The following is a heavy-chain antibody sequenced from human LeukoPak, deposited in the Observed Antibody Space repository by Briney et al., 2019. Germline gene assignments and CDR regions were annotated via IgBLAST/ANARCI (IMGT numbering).Heavy chain of an antibody. J-gene: IGHJ4*02. V-gene: IGHV3-7*01. D-gene: IGHD3-9*01. CDR2: IKQDGSEK. CDR3: ARIRYFDWLSDYFDY. Sequence: EGSLRLSCAASGFTFSSYWMSWVRQAPGKGLEWVANIKQDGSEKYYVDSVKGRFTISGDNAKNSLYLQMNSLRAEDTAVYYCARIRYFDWLSDYFDYWGQGTLVTVSS. CDR1: GFTFSSYW.